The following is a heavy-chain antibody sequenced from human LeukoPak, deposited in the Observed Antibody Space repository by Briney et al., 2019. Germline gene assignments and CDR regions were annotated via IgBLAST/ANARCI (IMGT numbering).Heavy chain of an antibody. J-gene: IGHJ3*02. CDR3: ARDHVIVGADAFDI. CDR1: GYTFTSYG. D-gene: IGHD3-22*01. V-gene: IGHV1-18*01. CDR2: ISAYNGNT. Sequence: GGSVRVSCKASGYTFTSYGMSWVRQAPGQGLEWMGWISAYNGNTNYAQKLQGRVTMPTATSTSTAYMELRSLRSDDTAVYYCARDHVIVGADAFDIWGQGTLVTVSS.